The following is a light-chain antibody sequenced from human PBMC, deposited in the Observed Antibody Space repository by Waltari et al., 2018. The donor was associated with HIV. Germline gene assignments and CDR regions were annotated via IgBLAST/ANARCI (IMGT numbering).Light chain of an antibody. CDR1: ESVSSY. CDR2: DAP. Sequence: EIELTQSPGTPSSSPGERATFSCRASESVSSYLAWYQQKSAQAPRLLIYDAPNRATSIPATFSGSGCGTDCTLTISSLESGDFALYYRQHRSNWPGTFGQGTKVEIK. V-gene: IGKV3-11*01. J-gene: IGKJ1*01. CDR3: QHRSNWPGT.